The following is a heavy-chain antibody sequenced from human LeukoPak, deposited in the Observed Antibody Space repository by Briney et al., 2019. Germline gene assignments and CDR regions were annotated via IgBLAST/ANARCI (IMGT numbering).Heavy chain of an antibody. CDR2: ISSSGSTI. Sequence: GGSLRLSCAASGFTFSDYYMSWIRRAPGKGLEWVSYISSSGSTIYYADSVKGRFTISRDNAKNSLYLQMNSLRAENMAVYYCALTTVRGVIKWGQGTLVTVSS. J-gene: IGHJ4*02. D-gene: IGHD3-10*01. V-gene: IGHV3-11*01. CDR1: GFTFSDYY. CDR3: ALTTVRGVIK.